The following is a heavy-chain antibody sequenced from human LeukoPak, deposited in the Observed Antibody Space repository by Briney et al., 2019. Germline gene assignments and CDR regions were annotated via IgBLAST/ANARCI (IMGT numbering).Heavy chain of an antibody. V-gene: IGHV1-46*01. D-gene: IGHD4-17*01. J-gene: IGHJ4*02. CDR1: GYTFTSYF. Sequence: ASVKVSCKASGYTFTSYFMHWVRQAPGQGLDWMGIINPSGGSTSYAQKFQGRVAMTRDTSTSTVYMELSSLRSEDTAVYYCARDSADYGDYDYWGQGTLVTVSS. CDR3: ARDSADYGDYDY. CDR2: INPSGGST.